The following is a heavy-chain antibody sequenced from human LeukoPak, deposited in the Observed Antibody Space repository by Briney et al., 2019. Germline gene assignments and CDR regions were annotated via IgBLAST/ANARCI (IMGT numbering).Heavy chain of an antibody. J-gene: IGHJ2*01. Sequence: GGSLRLSCAASGFTFSSYWMSWVRQAPGEGLEGVANIKQDGREKYYVDSVKGRLTISRDNAKNSLYLQMNSLRAEDTAVYYCARVPYYDFWSGYYYDWYFDLWGRGTLVTVSS. CDR2: IKQDGREK. D-gene: IGHD3-3*01. CDR1: GFTFSSYW. CDR3: ARVPYYDFWSGYYYDWYFDL. V-gene: IGHV3-7*01.